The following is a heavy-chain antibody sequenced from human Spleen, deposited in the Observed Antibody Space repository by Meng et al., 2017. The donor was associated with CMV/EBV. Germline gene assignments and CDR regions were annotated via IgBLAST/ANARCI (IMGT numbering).Heavy chain of an antibody. CDR2: IYHSGST. D-gene: IGHD3-22*01. CDR3: ARDPDSSGYYYDLDAFDI. J-gene: IGHJ3*02. V-gene: IGHV4-38-2*02. Sequence: SETLSLTCSVSGYSISSGYYWGWIRQPPGKGLEWIGSIYHSGSTYYNPSLKSRVTISVDTSKNQFSLRLNSVTAADTAVYYCARDPDSSGYYYDLDAFDIWGQGTMVTVSS. CDR1: GYSISSGYY.